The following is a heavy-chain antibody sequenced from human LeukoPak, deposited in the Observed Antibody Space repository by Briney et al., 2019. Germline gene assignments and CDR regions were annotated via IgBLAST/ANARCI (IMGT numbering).Heavy chain of an antibody. J-gene: IGHJ5*02. Sequence: PSETLSLTCTVSGGSISSYYWSWIRQPAGKGLEWIGRIYTSGSTNYNPSLKSRVTMSVDTSKNQFSLKLSSVTAADTAVYYCARDSKGSCSGGSCYSIAYWFDPWAREPWSPSPQ. CDR3: ARDSKGSCSGGSCYSIAYWFDP. CDR1: GGSISSYY. D-gene: IGHD2-15*01. CDR2: IYTSGST. V-gene: IGHV4-4*07.